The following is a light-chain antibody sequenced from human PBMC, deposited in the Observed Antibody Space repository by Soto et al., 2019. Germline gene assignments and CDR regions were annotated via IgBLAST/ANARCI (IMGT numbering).Light chain of an antibody. V-gene: IGKV3-15*01. CDR3: QQHNSRPPLT. CDR1: QSVGNN. J-gene: IGKJ3*01. CDR2: AAS. Sequence: EIVMTQSPATLSVSSGERATLSCRASQSVGNNLSWYQQKPGQPPRLLIYAASSRATGIPARFSGSGSGTEFTLTISSLQSEDSAVYYCQQHNSRPPLTFGPGTKLDIK.